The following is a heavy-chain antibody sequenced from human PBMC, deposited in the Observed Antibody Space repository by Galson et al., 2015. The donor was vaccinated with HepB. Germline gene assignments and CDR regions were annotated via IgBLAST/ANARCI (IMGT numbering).Heavy chain of an antibody. Sequence: SLRLSCAASGFTFSSCAMHWVRQAPGKGLEYVSTISHNGGSTYYAESVKGRFTISRDRSKNTLFLHMSSLTVDDTAVYYCVKEAQRSSCCLGLDVWGHGTTVTVSS. J-gene: IGHJ6*02. V-gene: IGHV3-64D*06. CDR1: GFTFSSCA. D-gene: IGHD6-6*01. CDR3: VKEAQRSSCCLGLDV. CDR2: ISHNGGST.